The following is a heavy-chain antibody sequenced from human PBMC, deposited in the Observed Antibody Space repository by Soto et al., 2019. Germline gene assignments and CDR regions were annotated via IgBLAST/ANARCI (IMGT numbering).Heavy chain of an antibody. Sequence: QAQLVESGGGVVQPGRSLRLSCAASGFTFSSYGMHWVRQAPGKGLEWVAVISYDGSNKYYADSVKGRFTISRDNSKNTLYLQMNSLRAEDTAVYYCAKVPDYDFWNWAFDIWGQGTMVTVSS. CDR2: ISYDGSNK. CDR1: GFTFSSYG. J-gene: IGHJ3*02. CDR3: AKVPDYDFWNWAFDI. D-gene: IGHD3-3*01. V-gene: IGHV3-30*18.